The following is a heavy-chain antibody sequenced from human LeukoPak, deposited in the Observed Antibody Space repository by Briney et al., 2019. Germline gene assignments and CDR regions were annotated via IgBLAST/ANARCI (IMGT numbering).Heavy chain of an antibody. D-gene: IGHD3-10*01. CDR1: GYSFSSYG. V-gene: IGHV1-18*01. J-gene: IGHJ1*01. CDR3: ARASGSAGYQPPEFFQH. Sequence: ASVKVSCKTSGYSFSSYGISWVRQTPGQGLEWMGWISGYNGNTYYSQKFQGRVTMTIDTPTGTAYMEVRSLRSDDTGMYYYARASGSAGYQPPEFFQHWGQGTLVTVSS. CDR2: ISGYNGNT.